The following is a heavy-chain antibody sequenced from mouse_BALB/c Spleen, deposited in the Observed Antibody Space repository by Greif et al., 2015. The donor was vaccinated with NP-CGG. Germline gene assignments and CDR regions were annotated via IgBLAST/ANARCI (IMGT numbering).Heavy chain of an antibody. J-gene: IGHJ3*01. Sequence: QVQLQQSGAELVRPGSSVKISCKASGYAFSSYWMNWVKQRPGQGLEWIGQIYPGDGDTNYNGKFKGKATLTADKSSSTAYMQLSSLTSEDSAVYFCARAARATAWFAYWGQGTLVTVSA. V-gene: IGHV1-80*01. CDR2: IYPGDGDT. D-gene: IGHD3-1*01. CDR3: ARAARATAWFAY. CDR1: GYAFSSYW.